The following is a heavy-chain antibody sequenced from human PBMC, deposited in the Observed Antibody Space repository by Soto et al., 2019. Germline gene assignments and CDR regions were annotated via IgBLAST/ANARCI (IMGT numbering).Heavy chain of an antibody. CDR1: GYTFTSYD. D-gene: IGHD3-16*01. Sequence: QVQLVQSGAEVKKPGASVKVSCKASGYTFTSYDINWVRQATGQGLEWMGWMNPNSDNTGYAQKFQGSIPMTRNPPISTAYMGLSSLRSEAPAVYYCARERGGGYFDYWGQGILVTVSS. V-gene: IGHV1-8*01. CDR3: ARERGGGYFDY. J-gene: IGHJ4*02. CDR2: MNPNSDNT.